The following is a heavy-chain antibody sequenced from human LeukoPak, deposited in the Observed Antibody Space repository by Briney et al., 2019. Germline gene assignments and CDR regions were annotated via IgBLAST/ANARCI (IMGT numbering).Heavy chain of an antibody. CDR2: IYYSGST. V-gene: IGHV4-39*01. CDR1: GGSISSSSYY. D-gene: IGHD6-19*01. CDR3: ARRVHSNIAVPGYFDY. Sequence: SETLSLTCTVSGGSISSSSYYRGWIRQPPGKGLEWIGSIYYSGSTYYNPSLKSRVTISVDTSKNQFSLKLSSVTAADTAVYCCARRVHSNIAVPGYFDYWGQGTLVTVSS. J-gene: IGHJ4*02.